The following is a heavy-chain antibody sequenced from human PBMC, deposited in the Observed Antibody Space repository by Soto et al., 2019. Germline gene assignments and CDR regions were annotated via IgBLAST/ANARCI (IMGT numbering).Heavy chain of an antibody. J-gene: IGHJ4*02. CDR3: ARIVWLRFEF. D-gene: IGHD6-19*01. CDR2: IDWADDT. CDR1: GFSLTSSGVA. V-gene: IGHV2-5*02. Sequence: QVTLRVSGPTLVKPTQTLTLTCTFSGFSLTSSGVAVGWIRQPPGKPLEWLASIDWADDTHYNPSLKNRAISTGDTSKHQVVLTMANMDPTDTATYDCARIVWLRFEFWGQGTPVTVSS.